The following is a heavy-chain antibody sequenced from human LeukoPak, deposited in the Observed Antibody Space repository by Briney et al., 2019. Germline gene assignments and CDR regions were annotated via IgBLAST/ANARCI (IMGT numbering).Heavy chain of an antibody. J-gene: IGHJ4*02. Sequence: SGGSLRLSCAASGFTFSSYAMSWVRQAPGKGLEWVSAISGSGGSTYYADSVKGRFTISRDNSKNTLYLQMNSLRAEDTAVYYCARERSLDIPVAGTIFDYWGQGTLVTVSS. CDR1: GFTFSSYA. V-gene: IGHV3-23*01. CDR2: ISGSGGST. CDR3: ARERSLDIPVAGTIFDY. D-gene: IGHD6-19*01.